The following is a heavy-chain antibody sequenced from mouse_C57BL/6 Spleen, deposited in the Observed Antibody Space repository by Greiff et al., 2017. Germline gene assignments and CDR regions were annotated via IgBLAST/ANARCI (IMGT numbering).Heavy chain of an antibody. CDR1: GYTFTSYW. CDR2: IYPGSGST. V-gene: IGHV1-55*01. Sequence: VQLQQPGAELVKPGASVKMSCKASGYTFTSYWITWVKQRPGQGLEWIGDIYPGSGSTNYNEKFKSKATLTVDTSSSTAYMQLSSLTSEDSAVYYCARRDDYYDEDDFDYWGQGTTLTVSS. J-gene: IGHJ2*01. CDR3: ARRDDYYDEDDFDY. D-gene: IGHD2-4*01.